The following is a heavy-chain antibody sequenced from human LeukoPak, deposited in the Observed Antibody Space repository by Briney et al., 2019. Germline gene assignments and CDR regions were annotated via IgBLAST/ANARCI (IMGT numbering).Heavy chain of an antibody. Sequence: ASVKVSCKASGYTFTGYYLHWVRQAPGQGLEWMGCVNPNSGDTNYAQKFQGSVTMTRDTSISTAYMELSRLRSDDTAVYYCARVAGEGDYWGQGTLVTVSS. CDR2: VNPNSGDT. J-gene: IGHJ4*02. V-gene: IGHV1-2*02. CDR1: GYTFTGYY. CDR3: ARVAGEGDY. D-gene: IGHD4-17*01.